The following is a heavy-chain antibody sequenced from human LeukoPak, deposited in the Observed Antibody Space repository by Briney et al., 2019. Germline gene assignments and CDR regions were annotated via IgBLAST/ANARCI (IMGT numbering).Heavy chain of an antibody. V-gene: IGHV3-30*02. J-gene: IGHJ4*02. CDR2: IRYDGSNK. Sequence: GGSLRLSCAASGFTFSSYGMHWVRQAPGKGLEWVAFIRYDGSNKYYADSVKGRFTISRDNSKNTLYLQMNSLRAEDTAVYYCAKPPGYCSSCGVDYWGQGTLVTVSS. CDR1: GFTFSSYG. D-gene: IGHD2-2*01. CDR3: AKPPGYCSSCGVDY.